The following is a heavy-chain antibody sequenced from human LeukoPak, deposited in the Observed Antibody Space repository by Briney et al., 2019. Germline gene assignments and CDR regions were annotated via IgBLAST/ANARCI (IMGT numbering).Heavy chain of an antibody. CDR3: ARLRYYAVDV. CDR2: ISSGSSSR. V-gene: IGHV3-48*01. J-gene: IGHJ6*02. CDR1: GFTFNTFD. Sequence: PGGSLRLSCAASGFTFNTFDMTWVRQAPGKGLEWVSYISSGSSSRYYADSVKGRLTISRDNTKNSLYLQMYSVRAEDTAVYFCARLRYYAVDVWGQGTTVIVSS.